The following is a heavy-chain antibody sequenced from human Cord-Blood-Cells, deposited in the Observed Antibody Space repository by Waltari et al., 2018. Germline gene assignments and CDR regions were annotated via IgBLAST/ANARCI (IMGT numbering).Heavy chain of an antibody. CDR3: ARGGGIAVAGNWFDP. J-gene: IGHJ5*02. CDR2: INPNRGGT. D-gene: IGHD6-19*01. CDR1: GYTFTGYY. V-gene: IGHV1-2*04. Sequence: QVQLVQSGAEVKKPGASVKVSCKASGYTFTGYYMHWVRQAPGQGLEWVGWINPNRGGTNYAQKFQGWVTMTRYTAISTAYMELSRLRSDDTAVYYCARGGGIAVAGNWFDPWGQGTLVTVSS.